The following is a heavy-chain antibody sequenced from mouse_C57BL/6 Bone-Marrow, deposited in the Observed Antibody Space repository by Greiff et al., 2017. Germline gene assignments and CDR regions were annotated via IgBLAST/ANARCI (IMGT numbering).Heavy chain of an antibody. CDR1: GFTFSDYG. CDR3: ASFRRWAMDY. D-gene: IGHD1-1*01. V-gene: IGHV5-17*01. J-gene: IGHJ4*01. Sequence: EVQLVESGGGLVKPGGSLKLSCAASGFTFSDYGMHWVRQAPEKGLEWVAYISSGSSTIYYADTVKGRFTISRDNAKNTLFLQMTSLRSEDTAMYYCASFRRWAMDYWGQGTSVTVSS. CDR2: ISSGSSTI.